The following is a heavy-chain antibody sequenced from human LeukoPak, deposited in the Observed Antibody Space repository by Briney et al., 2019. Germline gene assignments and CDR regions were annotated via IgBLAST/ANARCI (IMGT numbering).Heavy chain of an antibody. D-gene: IGHD6-13*01. CDR1: GGSISSYY. CDR3: ARGLQGIAAAGLASYYFDY. Sequence: PSETLSLTCTVSGGSISSYYWSWIRQPPGKGLEWIGYIYYSGSTNYNPSLKSRVTISVDTSKNQFSLKLSSVTAADTAVYYCARGLQGIAAAGLASYYFDYWGQGTLVTVSS. J-gene: IGHJ4*02. CDR2: IYYSGST. V-gene: IGHV4-59*08.